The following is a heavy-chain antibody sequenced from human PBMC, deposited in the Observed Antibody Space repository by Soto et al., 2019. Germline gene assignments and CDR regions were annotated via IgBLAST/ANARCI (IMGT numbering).Heavy chain of an antibody. V-gene: IGHV3-30*18. CDR3: AKDKGVFNWATSYFDY. CDR2: TSYDGNNE. Sequence: QVQLVESGGGVVQPGRSLRLSCAVSGFTFSNYAMHWVRQAPGKGLEWVALTSYDGNNEYYTDSVKGRFTISRDNSKNTLFLQMNSPRPEDTAVYYCAKDKGVFNWATSYFDYWGQGALVTVSS. D-gene: IGHD1-1*01. J-gene: IGHJ4*02. CDR1: GFTFSNYA.